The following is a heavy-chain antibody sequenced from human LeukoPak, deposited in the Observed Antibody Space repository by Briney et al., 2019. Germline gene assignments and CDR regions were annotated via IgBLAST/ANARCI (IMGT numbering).Heavy chain of an antibody. Sequence: SETLSLTCTASGGSISSYYWSWIRQPAGKGLEWIGRIYTSGSTNYNPSLKSRVTMSVDTSKNQFSLKLSSVTAADTAVYYCARDPSQYGWGRYDNWFDPWGQGTLVTVSS. CDR1: GGSISSYY. CDR3: ARDPSQYGWGRYDNWFDP. CDR2: IYTSGST. V-gene: IGHV4-4*07. D-gene: IGHD3-10*01. J-gene: IGHJ5*02.